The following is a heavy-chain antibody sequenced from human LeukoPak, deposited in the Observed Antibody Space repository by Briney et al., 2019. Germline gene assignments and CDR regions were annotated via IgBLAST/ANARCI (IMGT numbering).Heavy chain of an antibody. CDR2: IKQDGSEK. D-gene: IGHD3-3*01. CDR3: ARAGYYDFWSGYQSGY. Sequence: GGSLRLSCAASGFTFSSYWMGWVRQAPGKGLEWVANIKQDGSEKYYVDSVKGRFTISRDNAKNSLYLQMNSLRAEDTAVYYCARAGYYDFWSGYQSGYWGQGTLVTVSS. V-gene: IGHV3-7*01. CDR1: GFTFSSYW. J-gene: IGHJ4*02.